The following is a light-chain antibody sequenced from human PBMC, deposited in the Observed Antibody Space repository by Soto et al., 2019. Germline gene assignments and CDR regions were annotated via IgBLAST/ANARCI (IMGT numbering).Light chain of an antibody. CDR1: SSDVGGYNY. J-gene: IGLJ2*01. CDR3: SSYTGSSTYVV. CDR2: DVS. Sequence: QSVLTQPASVSGSPGQSITISCTGTSSDVGGYNYVSWYQQHPGKAPNLMIYDVSNRPSGVSNRFSGSKSANTASLTISGLQAEDEADYYCSSYTGSSTYVVFGGGTKVTVL. V-gene: IGLV2-14*01.